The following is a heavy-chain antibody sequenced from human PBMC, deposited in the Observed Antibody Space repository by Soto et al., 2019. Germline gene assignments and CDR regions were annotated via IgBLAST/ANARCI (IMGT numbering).Heavy chain of an antibody. CDR1: RYTFTSYY. D-gene: IGHD5-12*01. CDR2: INPSGGST. Sequence: GASVKVSCKASRYTFTSYYMHWVRQAPGQGLEWMGIINPSGGSTSYAQKFQGRVTMTRDTSTNTVYMELSSLRSEDTAVYYCARDSSVATIMVYYYYGMDVWGQGTTVTVSS. V-gene: IGHV1-46*01. J-gene: IGHJ6*02. CDR3: ARDSSVATIMVYYYYGMDV.